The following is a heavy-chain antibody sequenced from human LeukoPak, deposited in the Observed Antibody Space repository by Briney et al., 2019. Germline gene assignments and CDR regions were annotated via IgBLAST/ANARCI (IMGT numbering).Heavy chain of an antibody. CDR2: ISSNGGST. CDR1: GFTFNSYY. V-gene: IGHV3-64*04. J-gene: IGHJ4*02. Sequence: GGSLRLSCSASGFTFNSYYMYWVRQAPGKGLEYVSAISSNGGSTNYADSVKGRFTISRDNSKNTLYLQMNSLRAEDTALYYCAKQGYCSSTSCLGYNFDHWGQGTLVTVSS. CDR3: AKQGYCSSTSCLGYNFDH. D-gene: IGHD2-2*01.